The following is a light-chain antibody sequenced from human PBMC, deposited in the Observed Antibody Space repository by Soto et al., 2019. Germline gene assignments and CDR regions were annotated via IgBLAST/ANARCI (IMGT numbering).Light chain of an antibody. CDR3: CSSADSYTFI. Sequence: QSVLTQPRSVSGSPGQSVTISCTGTSSDVGGYDHVSWYQYHPDKAPKLIIYDVAKRPSGVPGRFSGSKSGNTASLTISGLQAEDGADYYCCSSADSYTFIFGSGTKSPS. CDR1: SSDVGGYDH. CDR2: DVA. V-gene: IGLV2-11*01. J-gene: IGLJ1*01.